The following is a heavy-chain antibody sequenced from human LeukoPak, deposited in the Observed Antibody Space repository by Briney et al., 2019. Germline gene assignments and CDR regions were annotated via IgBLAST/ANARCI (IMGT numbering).Heavy chain of an antibody. J-gene: IGHJ2*01. D-gene: IGHD6-19*01. Sequence: GGSLRLSCAASGFTFSSYAMSWVRQAPGKGLEWVSSISSSSYIYYADSVKGRFTISRDNAKNSLYLQMNSLRAEDTAVYYCAKDIAVAGMTFWYFDLWGRGTLVTVSS. V-gene: IGHV3-21*01. CDR3: AKDIAVAGMTFWYFDL. CDR1: GFTFSSYA. CDR2: ISSSSYI.